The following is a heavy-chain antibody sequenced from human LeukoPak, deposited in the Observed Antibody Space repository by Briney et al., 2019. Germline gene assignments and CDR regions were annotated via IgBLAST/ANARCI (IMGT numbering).Heavy chain of an antibody. CDR3: ARDNSVGDTAWWFDP. CDR1: GYTFTSYY. V-gene: IGHV1-46*01. CDR2: INPSGGST. D-gene: IGHD1-26*01. Sequence: RASVKVSCKASGYTFTSYYMHWVRQAPGQGLEWMGIINPSGGSTSYAQKFQGRVTMTRDMSTSTDYMELSSLRSGDTAVYYCARDNSVGDTAWWFDPWGQGTLVTVSS. J-gene: IGHJ5*02.